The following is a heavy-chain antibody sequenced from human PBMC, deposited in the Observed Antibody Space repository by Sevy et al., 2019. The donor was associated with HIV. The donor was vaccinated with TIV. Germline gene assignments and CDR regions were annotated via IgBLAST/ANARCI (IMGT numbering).Heavy chain of an antibody. CDR2: MNQDGTER. CDR3: VREGLGGFSYSLDS. D-gene: IGHD5-18*01. Sequence: GGSLRLSCAASGFSFSTDWMTWVHQAPGKELEWVATMNQDGTERDYVDSVKGRFTISRDNTKTSLFLQMNSLSAEDTGVYYCVREGLGGFSYSLDSWGQGTLVTVSS. J-gene: IGHJ4*02. CDR1: GFSFSTDW. V-gene: IGHV3-7*01.